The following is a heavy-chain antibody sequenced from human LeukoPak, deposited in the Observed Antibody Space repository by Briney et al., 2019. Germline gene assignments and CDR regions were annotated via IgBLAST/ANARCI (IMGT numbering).Heavy chain of an antibody. Sequence: GGSLRLSCAASGFTFSSYGMHWVRQAPGKVLEWVAVISYDGSNKYYADSVKGRFTISRDNAKNSLYLQMNSLRAEDTAVYYCASGTSGSFFMMDAFDIWGQGTMVTVSS. CDR2: ISYDGSNK. J-gene: IGHJ3*02. D-gene: IGHD1-26*01. V-gene: IGHV3-30*03. CDR1: GFTFSSYG. CDR3: ASGTSGSFFMMDAFDI.